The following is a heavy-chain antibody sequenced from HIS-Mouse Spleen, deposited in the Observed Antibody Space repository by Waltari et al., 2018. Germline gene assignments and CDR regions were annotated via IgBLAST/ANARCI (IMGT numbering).Heavy chain of an antibody. D-gene: IGHD3-3*01. J-gene: IGHJ5*02. CDR2: IYYSGST. Sequence: QVQLQESGPGLVKPSQTLSLTCTVSGGSISSGGYYWSWIRQHPGKGLEWIGYIYYSGSTYYNPSLKSRVTISVDTSKNQFSLKLSSVTAADTAVYYCARSPYYDFWSVYSDNWFDPWGQGTLVTVSS. CDR3: ARSPYYDFWSVYSDNWFDP. V-gene: IGHV4-31*03. CDR1: GGSISSGGYY.